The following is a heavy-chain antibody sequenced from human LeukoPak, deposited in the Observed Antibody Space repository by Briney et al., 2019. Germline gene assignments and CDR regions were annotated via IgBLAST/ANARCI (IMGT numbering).Heavy chain of an antibody. J-gene: IGHJ4*02. V-gene: IGHV4-34*01. D-gene: IGHD3-9*01. Sequence: PSETLSLTCAVYGGSFSGYYWSWIRQPPGKGLEWIGEINHSGSTNYNPSLKSRVTISVDTSKNQFSLKLSSVTAADTAVYYCARDKRYFDYFDYWGQGTLVTVSS. CDR3: ARDKRYFDYFDY. CDR1: GGSFSGYY. CDR2: INHSGST.